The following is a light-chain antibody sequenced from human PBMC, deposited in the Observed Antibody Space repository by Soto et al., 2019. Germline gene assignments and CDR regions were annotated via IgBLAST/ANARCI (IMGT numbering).Light chain of an antibody. CDR3: ASWDDSLSGVV. CDR2: RAN. J-gene: IGLJ2*01. V-gene: IGLV1-47*01. CDR1: NSNVGSYY. Sequence: QSVLTQPPSASGTPGQRVTISCSGSNSNVGSYYVYWYQQLPGTAPKLLIYRANQRPSGVPDRFSGSKSGTSASLDISGLXSEDEADYYCASWDDSLSGVVFGGGTKLTVL.